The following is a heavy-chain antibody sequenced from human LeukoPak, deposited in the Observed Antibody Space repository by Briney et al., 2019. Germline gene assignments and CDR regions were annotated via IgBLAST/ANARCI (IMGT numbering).Heavy chain of an antibody. CDR1: GGSVNSGSSY. J-gene: IGHJ4*02. D-gene: IGHD3-3*01. V-gene: IGHV4-61*01. CDR3: ARARQNDFWSGYLGNGGQYYFDY. CDR2: ISYSGST. Sequence: ASETLSLTCTVSGGSVNSGSSYWSWIRQPPGKGLEWIGCISYSGSTNYDPSLRSRVTMSLDTSKNQFSLTLSSVTAADTAVYYCARARQNDFWSGYLGNGGQYYFDYWGQGTLVTVSS.